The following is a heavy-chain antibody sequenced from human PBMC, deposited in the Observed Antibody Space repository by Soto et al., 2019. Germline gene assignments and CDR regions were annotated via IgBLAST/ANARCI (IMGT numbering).Heavy chain of an antibody. CDR3: ARDSGVGSCSGGSCYTSNWFDP. CDR2: ISFEGSIK. Sequence: QVQLVESGGGVVQPGRSLRLSCVAPGFTFSNHGMHWVRQAPGKGLEGVAVISFEGSIKYYTDSVKGRFTISRDDSKNTVYLQMNSLRAEDTAVYFCARDSGVGSCSGGSCYTSNWFDPWGQGTLVTVSS. V-gene: IGHV3-30*03. J-gene: IGHJ5*02. CDR1: GFTFSNHG. D-gene: IGHD2-15*01.